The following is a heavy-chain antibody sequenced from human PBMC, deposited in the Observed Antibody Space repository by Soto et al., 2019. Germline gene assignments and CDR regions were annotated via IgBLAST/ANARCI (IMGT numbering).Heavy chain of an antibody. J-gene: IGHJ6*03. CDR2: ISAYNGNT. CDR1: GYTFTSYG. V-gene: IGHV1-18*01. D-gene: IGHD1-20*01. CDR3: ARVPRYNWNLYYYYYYYIDV. Sequence: QVQLVQSGAEVKKPGASVKVSCKASGYTFTSYGISWVRQAPGQGLEWMGWISAYNGNTNYAQKLQGRVTMTTDTSTSTAYMELRSLRSDDTAVYYCARVPRYNWNLYYYYYYYIDVWGKGTTVTVSS.